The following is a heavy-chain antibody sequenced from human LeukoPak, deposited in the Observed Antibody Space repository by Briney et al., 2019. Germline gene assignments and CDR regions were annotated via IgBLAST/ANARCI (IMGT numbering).Heavy chain of an antibody. Sequence: SETLSLTCTVSGYSISSGYYWGWIRQPPGKGLEWIGSIYHSGSTNYNPSLKSRVTISVDKSKNQFSLKLSSVTAADTAVYYCARSGPGSYDFWSWGQGTLVTVSS. D-gene: IGHD3-3*01. J-gene: IGHJ4*02. CDR1: GYSISSGYY. CDR2: IYHSGST. CDR3: ARSGPGSYDFWS. V-gene: IGHV4-38-2*02.